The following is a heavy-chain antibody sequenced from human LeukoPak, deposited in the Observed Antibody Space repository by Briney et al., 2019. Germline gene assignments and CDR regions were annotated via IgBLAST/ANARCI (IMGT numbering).Heavy chain of an antibody. Sequence: PGGSLRLSCAASGFTFSNYAMHWVRQAPGKGLEYLSAINGNGGSTYYATSVKGKFTITRDNSKNTLYLQMDSLSAEDMAVFYWARSLGAGSYLDFWGQGTLVTVSS. D-gene: IGHD3-10*02. J-gene: IGHJ4*02. CDR1: GFTFSNYA. CDR3: ARSLGAGSYLDF. CDR2: INGNGGST. V-gene: IGHV3-64*01.